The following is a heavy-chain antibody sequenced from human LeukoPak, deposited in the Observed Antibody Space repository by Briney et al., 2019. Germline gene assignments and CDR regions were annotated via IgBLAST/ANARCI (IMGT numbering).Heavy chain of an antibody. Sequence: SETPSLTCTVSGGSISDYYWSWIRQPAGKGLQWIGRIYSSGSTNYNPSLKSRVTMSADKSKSQFSLKLSSVTAADTAVYYCARKLSTGWPGFDSWGQGTLVTVSS. CDR3: ARKLSTGWPGFDS. D-gene: IGHD6-19*01. CDR2: IYSSGST. CDR1: GGSISDYY. V-gene: IGHV4-4*07. J-gene: IGHJ4*02.